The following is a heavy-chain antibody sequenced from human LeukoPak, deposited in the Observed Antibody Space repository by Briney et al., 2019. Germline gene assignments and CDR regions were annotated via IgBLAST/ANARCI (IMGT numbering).Heavy chain of an antibody. J-gene: IGHJ3*02. D-gene: IGHD2-2*01. CDR1: GGSISCGDYY. V-gene: IGHV4-30-4*01. CDR3: ASLWPYQLSAFDI. Sequence: KTSETLSLTCTVSGGSISCGDYYWSWIRQPPGKGLKWIGYIFYSGNTYYNPSLKSRVPISVDTSKDRFSLKLSSVTAADTAVYYCASLWPYQLSAFDIWGQGTMVTVSS. CDR2: IFYSGNT.